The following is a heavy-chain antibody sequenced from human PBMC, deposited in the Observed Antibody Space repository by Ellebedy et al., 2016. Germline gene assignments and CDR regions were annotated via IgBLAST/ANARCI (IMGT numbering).Heavy chain of an antibody. D-gene: IGHD6-13*01. J-gene: IGHJ5*01. CDR2: ISGSGGST. V-gene: IGHV3-23*01. CDR3: AKGATGGTNDGPNWFNS. Sequence: GESLKISXAASGFTFSSYAMSWVRQAPGKGLEWVSAISGSGGSTYYADSVKGRFTISRDKSKYTLYLQMNSLRAEDTAVYYCAKGATGGTNDGPNWFNSWGQGTLVTVSS. CDR1: GFTFSSYA.